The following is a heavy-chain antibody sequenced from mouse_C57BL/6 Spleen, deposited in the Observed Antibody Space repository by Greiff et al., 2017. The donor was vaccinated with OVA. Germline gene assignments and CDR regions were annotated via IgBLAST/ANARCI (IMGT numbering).Heavy chain of an antibody. Sequence: QVQLQQSGAELARPGASVKLSCKASGYTFTSYGISWVKQRPGQGLEWIGEIYPRSGNTYYNEKFKGKATLTADKSSNTAYMELRSLTSEDAAGYFCAREHAYYAMDDWGQGTSGTVSS. CDR3: AREHAYYAMDD. CDR1: GYTFTSYG. CDR2: IYPRSGNT. V-gene: IGHV1-81*01. J-gene: IGHJ4*01.